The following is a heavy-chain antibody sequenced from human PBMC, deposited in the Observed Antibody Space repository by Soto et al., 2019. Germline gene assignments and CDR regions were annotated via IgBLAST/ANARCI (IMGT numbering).Heavy chain of an antibody. CDR3: ARDVQSSSAKFYYYYGMDV. D-gene: IGHD6-6*01. V-gene: IGHV4-31*03. Sequence: SETLSLTCTVSGGSISSGGYYWSWIRQHPGKGLEWIGYIYYSGSTYYNPSLKSRVTISVDTSKNQFSLKLSSVTAADTAVYYCARDVQSSSAKFYYYYGMDVWGQGTTVTVSS. J-gene: IGHJ6*02. CDR1: GGSISSGGYY. CDR2: IYYSGST.